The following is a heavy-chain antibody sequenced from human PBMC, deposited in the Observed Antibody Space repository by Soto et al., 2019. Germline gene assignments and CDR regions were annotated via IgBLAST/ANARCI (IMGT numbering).Heavy chain of an antibody. J-gene: IGHJ4*02. CDR2: INPNSGGT. CDR3: ARDSPPVDY. V-gene: IGHV1-2*04. CDR1: GYTFISYA. Sequence: GASVKVSCKASGYTFISYAMNWVRQAPGQGLEWMGWINPNSGGTNYAQKFQGWVTMTRDTSISTAYMELRSLRSDDTAVYYCARDSPPVDYWGQGTLVTVS.